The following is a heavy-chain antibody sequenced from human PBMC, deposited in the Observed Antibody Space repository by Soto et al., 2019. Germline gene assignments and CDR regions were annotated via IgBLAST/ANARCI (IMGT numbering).Heavy chain of an antibody. CDR1: GYTFTSYC. CDR2: ISAYNGNT. D-gene: IGHD3-3*01. V-gene: IGHV1-18*01. CDR3: ARELGDFWSGYYTGSLDY. J-gene: IGHJ4*02. Sequence: ASVKVSCKASGYTFTSYCISWVRQAPGQGLEWMGWISAYNGNTNYAQKLQGRVTMTTDTSTSTAYLELRSLRSDDTAVYYCARELGDFWSGYYTGSLDYWGQGTLVTVSS.